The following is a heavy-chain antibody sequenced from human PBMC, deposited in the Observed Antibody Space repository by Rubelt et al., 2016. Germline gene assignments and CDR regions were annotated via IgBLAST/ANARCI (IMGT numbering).Heavy chain of an antibody. CDR1: GFTFSSYA. D-gene: IGHD2-15*01. V-gene: IGHV3-23*04. Sequence: VQLVESGGGVVQPGRSLRLSCAASGFTFSSYAMSWVRQAPGKGLEWVSAISGSGGSTFYADSVKGRFTISRDNSKNTLYLQMNSLRAEDTAVYYCAKNPRRILYFSDYWGQGTLVTVSS. J-gene: IGHJ4*02. CDR3: AKNPRRILYFSDY. CDR2: ISGSGGST.